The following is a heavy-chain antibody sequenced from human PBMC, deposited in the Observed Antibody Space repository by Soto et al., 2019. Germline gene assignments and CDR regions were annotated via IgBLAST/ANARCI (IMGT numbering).Heavy chain of an antibody. CDR3: ARGPGSRIVDY. V-gene: IGHV1-3*01. Sequence: KQPLASVKVSCKASGYTFTSYAMHWVRQAPGQRLEWMGWINAGNGNTKYSQKFQGRVTITRDTSASTAYMELSSLRSEDTAVYYCARGPGSRIVDYWGQGTLVTVSS. CDR1: GYTFTSYA. CDR2: INAGNGNT. J-gene: IGHJ4*02. D-gene: IGHD2-15*01.